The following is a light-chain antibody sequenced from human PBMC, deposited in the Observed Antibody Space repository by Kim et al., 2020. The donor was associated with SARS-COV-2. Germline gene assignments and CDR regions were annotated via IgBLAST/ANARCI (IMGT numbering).Light chain of an antibody. Sequence: IVMTQSPATLSVSPGERATLSCRASQSVSSKLGWYQQKPAQAPRLRIHGAPTRATGIPARFSGRGSGTEFTLTISSLQSEDFAVYYCQQYENWPRSLGGGTKGEIK. CDR3: QQYENWPRS. J-gene: IGKJ4*01. CDR2: GAP. V-gene: IGKV3-15*01. CDR1: QSVSSK.